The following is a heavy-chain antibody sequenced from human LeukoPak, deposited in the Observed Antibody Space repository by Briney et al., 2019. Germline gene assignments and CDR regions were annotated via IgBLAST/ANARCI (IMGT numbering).Heavy chain of an antibody. J-gene: IGHJ4*02. CDR2: IYYSGRT. D-gene: IGHD4-17*01. CDR1: GGSVSSGGYY. CDR3: ARSSDYGDYD. Sequence: SETLSLTCTVSGGSVSSGGYYWTWIRQHPGKGLEWLGYIYYSGRTYYNPSLKTRITISLDTSENRFSLNLTSVSAADTAFYYCARSSDYGDYDWGQGTLVTVSS. V-gene: IGHV4-31*03.